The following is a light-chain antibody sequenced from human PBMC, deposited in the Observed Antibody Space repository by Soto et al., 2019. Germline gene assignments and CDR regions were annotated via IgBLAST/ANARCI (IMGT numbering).Light chain of an antibody. J-gene: IGLJ2*01. CDR1: SSNIGAGYD. CDR2: GNS. Sequence: QLVPTQPPSVSGAPGQRVTISCTGSSSNIGAGYDVHWYQQLPGTAPKLLIYGNSNRPSGVPDRFSGSKSGTSASLAITGLQAEDEADYYCQSYDSSLSAVVFGGGTKVTVL. CDR3: QSYDSSLSAVV. V-gene: IGLV1-40*01.